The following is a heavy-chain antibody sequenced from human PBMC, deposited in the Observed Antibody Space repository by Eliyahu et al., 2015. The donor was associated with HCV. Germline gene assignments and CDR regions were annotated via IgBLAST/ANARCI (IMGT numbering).Heavy chain of an antibody. D-gene: IGHD3-22*01. CDR2: INHSGST. CDR3: ARRRDDSSGYYYGPLGITRFDY. V-gene: IGHV4-34*01. CDR1: GGSFSGYY. Sequence: QVQLQQWGAGLLKPSETLSLTCAVYGGSFSGYYWSWIRQPPGKGLEWIGEINHSGSTNYNPSLKSRVTISVDTSKNQFSLKLSSVTAADTAVYYCARRRDDSSGYYYGPLGITRFDYWGQGTLVTVSS. J-gene: IGHJ4*02.